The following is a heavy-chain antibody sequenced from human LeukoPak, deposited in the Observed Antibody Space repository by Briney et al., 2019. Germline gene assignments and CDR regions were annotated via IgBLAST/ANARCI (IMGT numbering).Heavy chain of an antibody. D-gene: IGHD1-1*01. CDR3: ARGVPTGIDYFDY. CDR2: IKQDGSET. V-gene: IGHV3-7*01. Sequence: GGSLRLSCAASGFAVSSNHMNWVRQAPGKGLEWVANIKQDGSETYYVDSVKGRFTISRDNAKNSLYLQMSSLRAEDTAIYYCARGVPTGIDYFDYWGQGTLATVSS. J-gene: IGHJ4*02. CDR1: GFAVSSNH.